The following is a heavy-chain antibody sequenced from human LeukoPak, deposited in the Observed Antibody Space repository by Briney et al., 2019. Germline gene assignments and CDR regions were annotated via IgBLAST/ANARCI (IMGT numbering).Heavy chain of an antibody. D-gene: IGHD3-22*01. CDR1: GYTFTSYG. J-gene: IGHJ4*02. V-gene: IGHV1-18*01. CDR3: ARVAGDYYDSSGYYSDY. Sequence: GASVKVSCKASGYTFTSYGISWVRQAPGQGLEWMGWISAYNGNTNYAQKLQGRVTMTTDTSTSTAYMELRSLRSDDTAVYYCARVAGDYYDSSGYYSDYWGQGTLVTVSS. CDR2: ISAYNGNT.